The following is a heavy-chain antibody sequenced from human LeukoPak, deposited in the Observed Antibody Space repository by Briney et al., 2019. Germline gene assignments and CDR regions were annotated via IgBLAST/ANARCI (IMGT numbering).Heavy chain of an antibody. CDR2: MNPNSGNT. V-gene: IGHV1-8*01. CDR3: AICCSSTSCPIDY. J-gene: IGHJ4*02. Sequence: ASVKVSCKASGYTFTSYDINWVRQATGQGLEWMGWMNPNSGNTGYAQKFQGRVTMTRNTSISTAYMELSSLRSEDTAVYYCAICCSSTSCPIDYWGQGTLVTVSS. D-gene: IGHD2-2*01. CDR1: GYTFTSYD.